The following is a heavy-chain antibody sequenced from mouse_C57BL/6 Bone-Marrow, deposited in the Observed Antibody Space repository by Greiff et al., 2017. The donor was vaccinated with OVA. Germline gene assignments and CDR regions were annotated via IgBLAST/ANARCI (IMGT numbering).Heavy chain of an antibody. J-gene: IGHJ3*01. CDR2: IRNKANNHAT. D-gene: IGHD2-4*01. Sequence: EVQVVESGGGLVQPGGSMKLSCAASGFTFSDAWMDWVRQSPEKGLEWVAEIRNKANNHATYYAESVKGRFTISRDDSKSSVYLQMNSLRAEDTGIYYCTRSYYDYDGGFAYWGQGTLVTVSA. CDR1: GFTFSDAW. CDR3: TRSYYDYDGGFAY. V-gene: IGHV6-6*01.